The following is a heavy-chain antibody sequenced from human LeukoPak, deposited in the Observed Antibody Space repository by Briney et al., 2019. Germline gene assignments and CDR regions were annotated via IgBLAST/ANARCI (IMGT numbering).Heavy chain of an antibody. J-gene: IGHJ5*02. Sequence: ASVKVSCKTSGYTFTGYYMHWVRQAPGQGLEWMGWINPSSGGTNYAQKFQGRVTMTRDTSISTAYMELSRLRSDDTAVYYCARTPLHMVRGVTWWFDPWGQGTLVTVSS. CDR3: ARTPLHMVRGVTWWFDP. D-gene: IGHD3-10*01. V-gene: IGHV1-2*02. CDR2: INPSSGGT. CDR1: GYTFTGYY.